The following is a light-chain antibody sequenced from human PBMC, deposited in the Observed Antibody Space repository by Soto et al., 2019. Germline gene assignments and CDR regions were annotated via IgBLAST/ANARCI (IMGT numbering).Light chain of an antibody. CDR3: SSYTSSSTLEGVV. CDR1: SSDVGDYKY. Sequence: QSVLTQPPSASGSPGQSVTISCTGTSSDVGDYKYVSWYQQHPGKAPKLIIYDVSERPSGVPDRFSGSKSGNTASLTVSGLQADDEADYYCSSYTSSSTLEGVVFGGGTKLTVL. V-gene: IGLV2-8*01. J-gene: IGLJ2*01. CDR2: DVS.